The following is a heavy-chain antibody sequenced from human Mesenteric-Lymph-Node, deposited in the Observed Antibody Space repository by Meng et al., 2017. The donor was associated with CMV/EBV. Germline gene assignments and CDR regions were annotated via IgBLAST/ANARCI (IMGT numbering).Heavy chain of an antibody. D-gene: IGHD3-3*01. CDR3: ARGSNYDFWSGYYALLDY. CDR2: INTDGSNT. CDR1: GFTSNNYW. Sequence: GGSLRLSCVASGFTSNNYWIHWVRQVPGKGLVWVSRINTDGSNTVYADSLKGRFTMSKDNAKNTVYLETSSLRADDTAVYFCARGSNYDFWSGYYALLDYWGQGTLVTVSS. V-gene: IGHV3-74*01. J-gene: IGHJ4*02.